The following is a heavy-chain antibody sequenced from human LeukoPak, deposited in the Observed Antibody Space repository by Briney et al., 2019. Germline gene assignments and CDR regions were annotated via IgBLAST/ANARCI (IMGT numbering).Heavy chain of an antibody. J-gene: IGHJ5*02. D-gene: IGHD3-10*01. V-gene: IGHV1-2*02. CDR3: ARSADGSGRRSNWFDP. CDR1: GYTFTGYY. CDR2: INPNSGGT. Sequence: ASVKVSCKASGYTFTGYYMHWVRQAPGQGLEWMGWINPNSGGTNYAQKFQGRVTMTRDTSIGTAYMELSRLRSDDTAVYYCARSADGSGRRSNWFDPWGQGTLVTVSS.